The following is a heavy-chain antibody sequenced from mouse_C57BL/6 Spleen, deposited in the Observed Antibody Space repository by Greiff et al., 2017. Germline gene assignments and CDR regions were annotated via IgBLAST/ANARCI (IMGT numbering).Heavy chain of an antibody. V-gene: IGHV1-82*01. CDR2: IYPGDGDT. Sequence: QVHVKQSGPELVKPGASVKISCKASGYAFSSSWMNWVKQRPGKGLEWIGRIYPGDGDTNYNGKFKGKATLTADKSSSPAYMQLSSLTSEYSAVYFCARGGYHMDYWGQGTSVTVSS. CDR3: ARGGYHMDY. J-gene: IGHJ4*01. D-gene: IGHD2-2*01. CDR1: GYAFSSSW.